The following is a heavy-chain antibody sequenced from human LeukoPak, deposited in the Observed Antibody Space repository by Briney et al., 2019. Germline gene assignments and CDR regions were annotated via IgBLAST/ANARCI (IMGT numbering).Heavy chain of an antibody. V-gene: IGHV4-34*01. J-gene: IGHJ6*03. CDR3: ASRNRITVLGVITEYYMDV. CDR2: INHSGST. D-gene: IGHD3-3*01. Sequence: SETLSLTCAVYGGSFSGYYWSWIRQPPGKGLEWIGEINHSGSTNYNPSLKSRVTMSVDTSKNQFSLKLSSVIAADTAVYYCASRNRITVLGVITEYYMDVWGKGTTVTVSS. CDR1: GGSFSGYY.